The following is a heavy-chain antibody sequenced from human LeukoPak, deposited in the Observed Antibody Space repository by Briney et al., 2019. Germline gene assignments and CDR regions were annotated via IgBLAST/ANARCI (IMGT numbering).Heavy chain of an antibody. CDR1: GGSISSSSYY. V-gene: IGHV4-39*07. D-gene: IGHD6-19*01. CDR3: ARDGVAGHY. J-gene: IGHJ4*02. CDR2: IYYSGST. Sequence: PSETLSLTCTVSGGSISSSSYYWGWIRQPPGKGLEWIGSIYYSGSTYYNPSLKSRVTISVDTSKNQFSLKLNSVTAADTAVYYCARDGVAGHYWGQGTLVTVSS.